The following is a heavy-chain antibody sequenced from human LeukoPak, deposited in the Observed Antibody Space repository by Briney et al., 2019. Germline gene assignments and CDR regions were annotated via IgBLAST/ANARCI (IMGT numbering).Heavy chain of an antibody. V-gene: IGHV1-2*02. CDR1: GYTFTCYY. CDR3: ASLLFGESKSDY. D-gene: IGHD3-10*02. CDR2: INPNSGGT. J-gene: IGHJ4*02. Sequence: ASVKVSCKASGYTFTCYYMHWVRQAPGQGLEWMGWINPNSGGTNYAQKFQGRVTMTRDTSISTAYMELSRLRSDDTAVYYCASLLFGESKSDYWGQGTLVTVSS.